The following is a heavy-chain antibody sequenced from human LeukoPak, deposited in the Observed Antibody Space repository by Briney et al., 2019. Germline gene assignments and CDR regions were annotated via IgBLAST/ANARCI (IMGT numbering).Heavy chain of an antibody. D-gene: IGHD3-22*01. CDR3: ARSYFHESSDYYFPTGY. CDR1: GYTFTSYY. Sequence: ASVKVSCKASGYTFTSYYMHWVRQAPGEGLEWMGIINPSDGNTTYAQKFQGRVTMTRDTSTSTVYMEMSSLRSEDTAVYYCARSYFHESSDYYFPTGYWGQGTRVTVSS. CDR2: INPSDGNT. V-gene: IGHV1-46*01. J-gene: IGHJ4*02.